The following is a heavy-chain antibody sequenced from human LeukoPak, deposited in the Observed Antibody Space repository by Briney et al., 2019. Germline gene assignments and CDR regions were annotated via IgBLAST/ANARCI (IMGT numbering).Heavy chain of an antibody. Sequence: ASVKVSCKASGYTFTSYGISWVRQAPGQGLEWMGWISAYNGNTNYAQKLQGRVTMTTDTSTSTAYMELRSLRSDDTAVYYCAREKDPFLFRSPYYMDVWGKGTTVTISS. V-gene: IGHV1-18*01. CDR2: ISAYNGNT. J-gene: IGHJ6*03. CDR3: AREKDPFLFRSPYYMDV. D-gene: IGHD3-16*02. CDR1: GYTFTSYG.